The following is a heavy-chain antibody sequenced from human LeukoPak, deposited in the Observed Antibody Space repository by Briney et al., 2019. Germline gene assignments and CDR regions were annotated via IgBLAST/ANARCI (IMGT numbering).Heavy chain of an antibody. CDR1: GTPFNSYY. J-gene: IGHJ4*02. CDR2: IYHTGTT. CDR3: ASRVGATGYFDY. V-gene: IGHV4-59*12. Sequence: PSETLSLTCTVSGTPFNSYYWTWIRRPPGRGLEWLGYIYHTGTTNYNPSLKSRVTLSVDRSKNQFSLKLSSVTAADTAVYYCASRVGATGYFDYWGQGTLVTVSS. D-gene: IGHD1-26*01.